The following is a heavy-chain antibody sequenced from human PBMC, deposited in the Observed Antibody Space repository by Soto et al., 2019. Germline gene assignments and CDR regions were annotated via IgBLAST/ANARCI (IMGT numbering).Heavy chain of an antibody. CDR1: GFSLSDHY. D-gene: IGHD1-26*01. CDR2: SKSKVGSYTT. CDR3: VRDGIGSY. Sequence: EVQLVESGGGLVQPGGSLRLSCAGSGFSLSDHYMDWVRQAPEKGLEWVGRSKSKVGSYTTEHAASVKGRFTVSRDDSKNSMYLQMNSLRIEDTAVYYCVRDGIGSYWGQGTLVTVSS. J-gene: IGHJ4*02. V-gene: IGHV3-72*01.